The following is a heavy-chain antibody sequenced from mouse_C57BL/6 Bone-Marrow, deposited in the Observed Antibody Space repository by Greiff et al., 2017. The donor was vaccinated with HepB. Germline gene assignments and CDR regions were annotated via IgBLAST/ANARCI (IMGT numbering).Heavy chain of an antibody. Sequence: VQLQQSGPELVKPGASVKISCKASGYAFSSSWMNWVKQRPGKGLEWIGRIYPGDGDTNYNGKFKGKATLTADKSSSTAYMQLSSLTSEDSAVYFCARSTMVTTVVPPGFAYWGQGTLVTVSA. CDR2: IYPGDGDT. D-gene: IGHD2-2*01. CDR1: GYAFSSSW. CDR3: ARSTMVTTVVPPGFAY. J-gene: IGHJ3*01. V-gene: IGHV1-82*01.